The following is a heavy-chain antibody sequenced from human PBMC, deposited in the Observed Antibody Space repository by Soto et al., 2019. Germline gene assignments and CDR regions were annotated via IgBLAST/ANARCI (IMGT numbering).Heavy chain of an antibody. Sequence: GSLRLSCTASGFIFSSYAMSWVRQAPGKGLEWVSAISASGDNAYYADSVKGRFTISRDRSKSLYLQMKSLRAEDTAIYYCAKFFVAGTRGYFDSWGQGTLVTVSS. CDR1: GFIFSSYA. D-gene: IGHD6-19*01. J-gene: IGHJ4*02. CDR3: AKFFVAGTRGYFDS. V-gene: IGHV3-23*01. CDR2: ISASGDNA.